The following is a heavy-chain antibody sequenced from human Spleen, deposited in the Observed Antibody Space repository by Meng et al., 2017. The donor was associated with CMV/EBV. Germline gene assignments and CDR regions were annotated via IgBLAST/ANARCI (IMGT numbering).Heavy chain of an antibody. J-gene: IGHJ4*02. Sequence: GGSLRLSCAASGFTVSSNYMTWVRQAPGKGLEWVSVIYSGGSIYYADSVKGRFTASRDNSKNTLHLQMNSLRAEDTAVYYCARTATAAGTYYFDYWGQGTLVTVSS. CDR3: ARTATAAGTYYFDY. CDR1: GFTVSSNY. CDR2: IYSGGSI. D-gene: IGHD6-13*01. V-gene: IGHV3-53*01.